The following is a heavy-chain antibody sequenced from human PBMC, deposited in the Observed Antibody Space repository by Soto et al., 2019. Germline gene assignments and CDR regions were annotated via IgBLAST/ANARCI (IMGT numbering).Heavy chain of an antibody. CDR1: GFTFNSYG. CDR2: ISYDGSNK. V-gene: IGHV3-30*18. D-gene: IGHD3-10*01. J-gene: IGHJ6*02. Sequence: GSLRLSCAASGFTFNSYGKHWVRQAPGKGLEWVAVISYDGSNKYYADSVKGRFTISRDNSKNTLYLQMNSLRAEDTAVFYCAKARTLWFGENDGMDVWGQGTKVTVSS. CDR3: AKARTLWFGENDGMDV.